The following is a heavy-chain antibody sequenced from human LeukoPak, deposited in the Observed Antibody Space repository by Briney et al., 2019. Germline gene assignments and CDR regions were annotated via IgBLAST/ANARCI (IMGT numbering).Heavy chain of an antibody. CDR2: IKQDGSEK. D-gene: IGHD2-8*01. CDR3: ARDQVSDMVNGYHHPYFDY. V-gene: IGHV3-7*03. J-gene: IGHJ4*02. Sequence: GGSLRLSCVASGFTFSNYWMSWVRQAPGKGLEWVANIKQDGSEKYYVDSVEGPFTISRDNAKNSLYLQLNSLRAEDTAVYYCARDQVSDMVNGYHHPYFDYWAREPWSPSPQ. CDR1: GFTFSNYW.